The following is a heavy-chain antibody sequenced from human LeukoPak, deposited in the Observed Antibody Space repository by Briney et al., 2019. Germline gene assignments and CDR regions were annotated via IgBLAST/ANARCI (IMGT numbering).Heavy chain of an antibody. D-gene: IGHD6-13*01. CDR2: INHSGST. V-gene: IGHV4-34*01. J-gene: IGHJ4*02. CDR3: ARGWAAAGKMDYFDY. CDR1: GGSFSGYY. Sequence: RPSETLFLTCAVYGGSFSGYYWSWIRQPPGKGLEWIGEINHSGSTNYNPSLKSRVTISVDTSKNQFSLKLSSVTAADTAVYYCARGWAAAGKMDYFDYWGQGTLVTVSS.